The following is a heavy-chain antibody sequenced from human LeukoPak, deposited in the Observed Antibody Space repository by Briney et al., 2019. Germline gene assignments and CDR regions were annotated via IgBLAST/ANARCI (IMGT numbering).Heavy chain of an antibody. D-gene: IGHD3-3*01. V-gene: IGHV1-2*02. CDR1: GYTFTGYY. J-gene: IGHJ4*02. Sequence: GASVKVSCKASGYTFTGYYMHWVRQAPGQGLEWMGWINPNSGGTNYAQKFQGRVTMNRDTSISTAYMELSRLRSDDTAVYYCARDLFGYDFWSGYSGYFDYWGQGTLVTVSS. CDR2: INPNSGGT. CDR3: ARDLFGYDFWSGYSGYFDY.